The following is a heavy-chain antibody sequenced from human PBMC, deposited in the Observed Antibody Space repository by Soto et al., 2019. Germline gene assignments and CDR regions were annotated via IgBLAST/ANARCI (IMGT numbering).Heavy chain of an antibody. V-gene: IGHV3-30-3*01. CDR2: ISYDGSNK. CDR3: EGEYSAPKYYFDY. Sequence: GGSLRLSCAASGFTFSSYAMHWVRQSPGKGLEWVAVISYDGSNKYYADSVKGRFTISRDNSKNTLYLQMNSLRAEDTAVYYCEGEYSAPKYYFDYWGQGTLVTVSS. CDR1: GFTFSSYA. J-gene: IGHJ4*02. D-gene: IGHD2-15*01.